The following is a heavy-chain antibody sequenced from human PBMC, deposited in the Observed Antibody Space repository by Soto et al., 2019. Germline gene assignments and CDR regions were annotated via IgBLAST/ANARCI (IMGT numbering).Heavy chain of an antibody. V-gene: IGHV5-51*01. CDR2: IYPGDSDT. J-gene: IGHJ3*02. CDR1: GYSFTSYW. Sequence: PGESLKISCKGSGYSFTSYWIGWVRQMPGKGLEWMGIIYPGDSDTRYSPSFQGQVTISADKSISTAYLQWSSLKASDTAMYYCARLTYGSGGNDAFDIWGQGTMVTVSS. CDR3: ARLTYGSGGNDAFDI. D-gene: IGHD3-10*01.